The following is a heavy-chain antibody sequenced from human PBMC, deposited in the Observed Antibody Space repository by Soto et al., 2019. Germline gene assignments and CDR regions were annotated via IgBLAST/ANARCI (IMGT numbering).Heavy chain of an antibody. CDR1: GFTFSSYA. Sequence: EVQLVESGGGLVQPGGSLRLSCAASGFTFSSYAMHWVRQATGKGLEYVSAINSNGGSTYYANSVKGRFTISRDNSKNTLYLQMGSMRAEDMAVYYCARRDGFNFDYWGQGTLVTVSS. CDR3: ARRDGFNFDY. J-gene: IGHJ4*02. D-gene: IGHD5-12*01. V-gene: IGHV3-64*01. CDR2: INSNGGST.